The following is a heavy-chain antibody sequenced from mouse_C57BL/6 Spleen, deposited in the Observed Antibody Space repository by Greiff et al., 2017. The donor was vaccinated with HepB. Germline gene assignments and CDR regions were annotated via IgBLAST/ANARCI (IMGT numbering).Heavy chain of an antibody. D-gene: IGHD1-1*01. J-gene: IGHJ1*03. V-gene: IGHV1-66*01. CDR1: GYSFTSYY. Sequence: VQLQQSGPELVKPGASVKISCKASGYSFTSYYIHWVKQRPGQGLEWIGWIYPGSGNTKYNEKFKGKATLTADTSSSTAYMQLSSLTSEDSAVYYCARSDYYGSSLYWYFDVWGTGTTVTVSS. CDR3: ARSDYYGSSLYWYFDV. CDR2: IYPGSGNT.